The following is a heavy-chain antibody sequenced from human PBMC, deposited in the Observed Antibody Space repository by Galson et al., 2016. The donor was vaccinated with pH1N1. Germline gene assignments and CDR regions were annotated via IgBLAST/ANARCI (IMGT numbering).Heavy chain of an antibody. CDR2: ISYNGHDQ. V-gene: IGHV3-30-3*01. J-gene: IGHJ6*02. Sequence: SLRLSCAASGFSFDTYAMHWVRQAPGKGLEWVAFISYNGHDQSYADSLKGRFIISRDNSKNTLYLQLNSLRTEDTAVFYCAREDWSYADTYYNGLDGWGQGTTVTVSS. CDR3: AREDWSYADTYYNGLDG. D-gene: IGHD3-16*01. CDR1: GFSFDTYA.